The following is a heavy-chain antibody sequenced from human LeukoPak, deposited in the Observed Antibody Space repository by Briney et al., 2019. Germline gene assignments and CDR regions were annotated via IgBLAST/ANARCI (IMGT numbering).Heavy chain of an antibody. J-gene: IGHJ4*02. CDR1: GGTFSSYA. Sequence: SVKVSCKASGGTFSSYAISWVRQAPGRGLEWMGRIIPILGIANYAQKFQGRVTITADKSTSTAYMELSSLRSEDTAVYYCASRRGVATNYYFDYWGQGTLVTVSS. CDR3: ASRRGVATNYYFDY. V-gene: IGHV1-69*04. D-gene: IGHD5-12*01. CDR2: IIPILGIA.